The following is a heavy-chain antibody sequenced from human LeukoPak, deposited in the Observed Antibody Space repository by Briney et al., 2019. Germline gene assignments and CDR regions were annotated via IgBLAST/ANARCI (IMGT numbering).Heavy chain of an antibody. CDR2: IIPIFGTP. J-gene: IGHJ4*02. CDR3: ARVVTMMGQWYFDY. V-gene: IGHV1-69*05. CDR1: GGTFSSYA. Sequence: SVKVSCKASGGTFSSYAISWVRQAPGQGLEWMGGIIPIFGTPNYAQKFQGRVTITTDESTSTAYMELSSLRSEDTAVYYCARVVTMMGQWYFDYWGQGTLVTVSS. D-gene: IGHD3-22*01.